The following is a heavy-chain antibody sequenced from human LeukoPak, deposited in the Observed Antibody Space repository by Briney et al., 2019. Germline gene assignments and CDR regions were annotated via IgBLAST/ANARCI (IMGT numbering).Heavy chain of an antibody. CDR3: AKDRVYGPTSYGMDV. CDR1: GFTFDDYA. V-gene: IGHV3-9*01. CDR2: ISWNSGSI. D-gene: IGHD5/OR15-5a*01. J-gene: IGHJ6*02. Sequence: GRSLRLSCAASGFTFDDYAMHWVRQAPGKGLEWVSGISWNSGSIGYADSVKGRFTISRDNAKNSLYLQMNSLRAEDTALYYCAKDRVYGPTSYGMDVWGQGTTVTVSS.